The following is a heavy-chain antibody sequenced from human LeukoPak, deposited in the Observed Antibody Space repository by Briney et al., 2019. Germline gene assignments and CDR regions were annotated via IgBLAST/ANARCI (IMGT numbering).Heavy chain of an antibody. Sequence: SETLSLTCTVSGGSISSSSYYWGWIRQPPGNGLEWIGSIYYSGSTYYNPSLKSRVTISVDTSKNQFSLKLNSVTAADTAVYYCARRGFYYYETWFDPWGQGTLVTVSS. CDR1: GGSISSSSYY. D-gene: IGHD3-22*01. V-gene: IGHV4-39*01. J-gene: IGHJ5*02. CDR2: IYYSGST. CDR3: ARRGFYYYETWFDP.